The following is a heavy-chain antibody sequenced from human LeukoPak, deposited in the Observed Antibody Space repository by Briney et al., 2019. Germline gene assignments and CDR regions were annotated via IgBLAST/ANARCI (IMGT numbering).Heavy chain of an antibody. CDR1: GGSFSGYY. D-gene: IGHD6-6*01. CDR2: INHSGST. J-gene: IGHJ4*02. CDR3: ARTKRLNWAPARHFDY. V-gene: IGHV4-34*01. Sequence: SETLSLTCAVYGGSFSGYYWSWIRQPPGKGLEWIGEINHSGSTNYNPSLKSRVTISVDTSKNQFSLKLSSVTAADTAEYYCARTKRLNWAPARHFDYWGQGTLVTVSS.